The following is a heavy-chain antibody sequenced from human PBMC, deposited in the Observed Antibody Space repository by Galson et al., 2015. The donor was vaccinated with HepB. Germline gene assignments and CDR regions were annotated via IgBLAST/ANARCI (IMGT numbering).Heavy chain of an antibody. Sequence: SLRLSCAASGFTFSSYAMSWVRQAPGKGLEWVSAITGSGGSAYYADSVKGRFTISRDNSKNTLYLQMNSLRAEDTAIYYCAKVPWREHYYFDYWGQGTLVSVSS. CDR3: AKVPWREHYYFDY. D-gene: IGHD1/OR15-1a*01. V-gene: IGHV3-23*01. CDR1: GFTFSSYA. J-gene: IGHJ4*02. CDR2: ITGSGGSA.